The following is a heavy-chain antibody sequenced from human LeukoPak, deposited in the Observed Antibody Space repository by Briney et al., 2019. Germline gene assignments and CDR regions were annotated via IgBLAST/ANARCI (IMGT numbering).Heavy chain of an antibody. Sequence: GGSLRLSCAASGFTFSTYGMHWVRQAPGKGLEWVAVTAYDGKNELYADSVKGRFPILRDNSKSALYPKMNSLRAEVTAVYYCAKDRLYCSGGSCSSRAFGGYFDYWGQGTLVTVSS. V-gene: IGHV3-30*18. D-gene: IGHD2-15*01. CDR1: GFTFSTYG. CDR3: AKDRLYCSGGSCSSRAFGGYFDY. J-gene: IGHJ4*02. CDR2: TAYDGKNE.